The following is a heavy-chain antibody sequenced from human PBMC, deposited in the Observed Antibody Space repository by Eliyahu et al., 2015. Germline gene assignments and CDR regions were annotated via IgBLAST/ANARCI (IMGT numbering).Heavy chain of an antibody. D-gene: IGHD3-10*01. CDR2: IHYSGKT. Sequence: QLQLQESGPGLVKPSETLSLTXTVSGGSISSSNYYWGWIRQPPGKGLEWIGSIHYSGKTYYNPSLKSRVTISVDTSTNQFSLKLSSVTAADTAVYYCAKHYMGSVNNYGLDVWGQGTTVTVSS. V-gene: IGHV4-39*01. CDR1: GGSISSSNYY. J-gene: IGHJ6*02. CDR3: AKHYMGSVNNYGLDV.